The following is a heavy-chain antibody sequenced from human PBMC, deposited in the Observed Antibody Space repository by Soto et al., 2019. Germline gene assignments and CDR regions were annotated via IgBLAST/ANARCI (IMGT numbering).Heavy chain of an antibody. CDR2: ICGGDDNT. CDR3: AKDRLLWFGELGYFDL. V-gene: IGHV3-23*01. J-gene: IGHJ2*01. CDR1: GFTFSSYA. D-gene: IGHD3-10*01. Sequence: EVQLLESGGGLVQPGGSLRLSCAASGFTFSSYAMSWVRQAPGKGLEWVSAICGGDDNTYYANSVKGRFTISRDKSKNTLYLQMNSLRADDTAVYYCAKDRLLWFGELGYFDLWGRGTLVTVSS.